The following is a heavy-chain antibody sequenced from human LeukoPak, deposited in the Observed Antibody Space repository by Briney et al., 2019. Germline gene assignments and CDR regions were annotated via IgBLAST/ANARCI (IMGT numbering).Heavy chain of an antibody. Sequence: LTLSFSPSAFTVISCWTSSVRPAPGKGLGWVVNIKQDGSEKYYVDSVKGRFTISRDNAKNSLYLQMNSLRAEDTAVYYCAILALYYSGSYYGDVFDIWGEGTMVTVSS. CDR1: AFTVISCW. CDR2: IKQDGSEK. J-gene: IGHJ3*02. V-gene: IGHV3-7*05. D-gene: IGHD1-26*01. CDR3: AILALYYSGSYYGDVFDI.